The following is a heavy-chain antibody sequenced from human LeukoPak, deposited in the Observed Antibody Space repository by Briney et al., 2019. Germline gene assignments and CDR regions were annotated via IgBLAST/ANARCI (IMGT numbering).Heavy chain of an antibody. J-gene: IGHJ3*02. D-gene: IGHD3-10*01. CDR1: GFTFSSYW. Sequence: GGSLRLSCAASGFTFSSYWMHWVRQAPGKGLVWVSRINSDGSSTSYADPVKGRFTISRDNAKNTLYLQMSSLRAEDTALYYCAKVPHYYGSGSYRDPAFDMWGQGTMVTVSS. CDR2: INSDGSST. CDR3: AKVPHYYGSGSYRDPAFDM. V-gene: IGHV3-74*01.